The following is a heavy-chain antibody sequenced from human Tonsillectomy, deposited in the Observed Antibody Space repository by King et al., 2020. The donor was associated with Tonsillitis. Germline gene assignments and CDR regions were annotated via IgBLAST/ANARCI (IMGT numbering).Heavy chain of an antibody. Sequence: VQLVESGGGLVQPGGSLRLSCAASGFTFSNYAMSWVRQAPGKGLEWVSTISGSGSNTYYADSVKGRFTISRANSKNTQYLQMNSLGAEDTAVYYCAKGGEAVAVWFDPWGQGTLVTVSS. CDR1: GFTFSNYA. J-gene: IGHJ5*02. CDR3: AKGGEAVAVWFDP. V-gene: IGHV3-23*04. D-gene: IGHD6-19*01. CDR2: ISGSGSNT.